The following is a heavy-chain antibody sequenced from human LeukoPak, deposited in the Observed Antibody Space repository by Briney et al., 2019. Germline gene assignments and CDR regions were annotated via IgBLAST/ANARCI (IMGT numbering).Heavy chain of an antibody. D-gene: IGHD4-17*01. CDR2: IYRGST. J-gene: IGHJ4*02. CDR3: ARGGDYEIDY. CDR1: GVSIRTYY. V-gene: IGHV4-59*01. Sequence: SEALSLTCTVSGVSIRTYYWNWIRQPPGKGPEWIGYIYRGSTNYNPSFESRVTISVDTSKNQFSLKLSSVTAADTAVYYCARGGDYEIDYWGQGILVTVSS.